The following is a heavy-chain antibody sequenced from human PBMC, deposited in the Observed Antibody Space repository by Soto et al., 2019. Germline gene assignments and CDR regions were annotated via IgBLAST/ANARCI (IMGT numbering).Heavy chain of an antibody. Sequence: PSETLSLTCTVSGGSISSSSYYWGWSRQPPGKGLEWIGSIYYSGSTYYNPSLKSRVTISVDTSKNQFSLKLSSVTAADTAVYYCARQWSGYGQGFDYWGQGTLVTVSS. V-gene: IGHV4-39*01. CDR1: GGSISSSSYY. CDR2: IYYSGST. D-gene: IGHD5-12*01. CDR3: ARQWSGYGQGFDY. J-gene: IGHJ4*02.